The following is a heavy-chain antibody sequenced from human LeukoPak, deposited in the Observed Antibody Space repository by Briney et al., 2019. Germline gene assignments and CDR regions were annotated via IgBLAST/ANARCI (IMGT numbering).Heavy chain of an antibody. Sequence: GGSLGLSCAASGFTFSSYAMSWVRQAPGKGLEWVSAISGSGGSTYYADSVKGRFTISRDNSKNTLYLQMNSLRAEDTAVYYCAKPYMVRGVIRPFDYWGQGTLVTVSS. V-gene: IGHV3-23*01. J-gene: IGHJ4*02. CDR1: GFTFSSYA. CDR2: ISGSGGST. D-gene: IGHD3-10*01. CDR3: AKPYMVRGVIRPFDY.